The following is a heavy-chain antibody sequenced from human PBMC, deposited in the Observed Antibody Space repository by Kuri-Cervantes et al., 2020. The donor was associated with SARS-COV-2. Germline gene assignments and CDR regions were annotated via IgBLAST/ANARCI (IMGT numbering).Heavy chain of an antibody. CDR3: ARHGLRYYGSGSLTTFDY. CDR2: IYYSGST. J-gene: IGHJ4*02. Sequence: WVRQAPGKGLEWIGSIYYSGSTYYNPSLKSRVTISVDTSKNQFSLKLSSVTAADTAVYYCARHGLRYYGSGSLTTFDYWGQGTLVTVSS. V-gene: IGHV4-39*01. D-gene: IGHD3-10*01.